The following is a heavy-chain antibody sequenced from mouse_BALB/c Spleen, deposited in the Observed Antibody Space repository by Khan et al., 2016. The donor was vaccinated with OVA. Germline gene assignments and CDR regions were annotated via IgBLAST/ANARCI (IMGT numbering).Heavy chain of an antibody. V-gene: IGHV5-17*02. D-gene: IGHD2-13*01. CDR1: GSSFSSFG. CDR2: IGSDSKTI. J-gene: IGHJ3*01. CDR3: VSSRDWSWVAS. Sequence: EVQLQESGGGLVQPGGSRKLSCEASGSSFSSFGMHWVRQAPEKGLEWVAYIGSDSKTIYYADTVKGRFTISRDDPKNDLVLQVTSLKAEDTDMYYCVSSRDWSWVASWGQGTLVTVSS.